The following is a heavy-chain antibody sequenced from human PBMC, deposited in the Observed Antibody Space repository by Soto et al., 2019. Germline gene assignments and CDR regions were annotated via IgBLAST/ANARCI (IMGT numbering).Heavy chain of an antibody. D-gene: IGHD3-22*01. V-gene: IGHV1-46*01. CDR3: ARADYYHISGYHLDF. J-gene: IGHJ4*02. CDR2: INPNGGST. Sequence: ASVKVSCKASGYTFTNFYIHWVRQAPGQGLEWVGVINPNGGSTTYAQKFLGRVAMARVTSTSTVYMELSSLRSEDTAVYYCARADYYHISGYHLDFWGQGTLVTVS. CDR1: GYTFTNFY.